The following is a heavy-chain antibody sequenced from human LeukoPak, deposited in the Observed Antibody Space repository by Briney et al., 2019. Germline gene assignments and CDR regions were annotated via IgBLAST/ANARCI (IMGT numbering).Heavy chain of an antibody. CDR1: GGSISSSSYY. CDR3: ARVEPATAIPYSRNGCCYYNRGLDY. Sequence: SETLSLTCTVSGGSISSSSYYWGWIRQPPGKGLEWIGSIYYSGSTYYNPSLKSRVTISVDTSKNQFSLKLSSVTAADTAVYYCARVEPATAIPYSRNGCCYYNRGLDYWGQGTLVTVSS. V-gene: IGHV4-39*01. CDR2: IYYSGST. J-gene: IGHJ4*02. D-gene: IGHD2-2*02.